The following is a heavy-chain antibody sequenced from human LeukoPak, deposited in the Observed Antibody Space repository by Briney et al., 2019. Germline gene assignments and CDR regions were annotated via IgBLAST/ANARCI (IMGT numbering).Heavy chain of an antibody. D-gene: IGHD5-18*01. Sequence: ASVKVSCKASGYTFTGYYMHGVRQAPGQGLEWMGWINPNSGGTNYAQKFQGRVTMTRDTSISTAYMELSRLRSDDTAVRYCARVEDPAMNYYYGTDVWGQGTTVTVSS. CDR2: INPNSGGT. CDR3: ARVEDPAMNYYYGTDV. J-gene: IGHJ6*02. CDR1: GYTFTGYY. V-gene: IGHV1-2*02.